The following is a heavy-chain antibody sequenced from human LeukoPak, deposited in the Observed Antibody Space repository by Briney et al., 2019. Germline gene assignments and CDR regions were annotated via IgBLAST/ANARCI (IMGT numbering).Heavy chain of an antibody. V-gene: IGHV3-15*01. J-gene: IGHJ4*02. CDR2: IKTIADGGTR. CDR1: GFTVSNNY. Sequence: GGSLRLSCAASGFTVSNNYMSWVRQAPGRGLEWIARIKTIADGGTREYAAPVKGRFIISRDDSRNMLYLQLNNLKTEDSAMYYCTSHYGSGGFWGQGTLVTVSS. D-gene: IGHD3-10*01. CDR3: TSHYGSGGF.